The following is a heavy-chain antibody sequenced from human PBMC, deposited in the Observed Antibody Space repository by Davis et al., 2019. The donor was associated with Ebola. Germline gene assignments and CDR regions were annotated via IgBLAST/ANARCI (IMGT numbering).Heavy chain of an antibody. V-gene: IGHV3-30-3*01. CDR3: ARVNYDYVWGSYRSYFDY. CDR1: GFLVSTNY. CDR2: ISYDGSNK. J-gene: IGHJ4*02. D-gene: IGHD3-16*02. Sequence: PGGSLRLSCAASGFLVSTNYINWVRQVPGKGLEWVAVISYDGSNKYYADSVKGRFTISRDNSKNTLYLQMNSLRAEDTAVYYCARVNYDYVWGSYRSYFDYWGQGTLVTVSS.